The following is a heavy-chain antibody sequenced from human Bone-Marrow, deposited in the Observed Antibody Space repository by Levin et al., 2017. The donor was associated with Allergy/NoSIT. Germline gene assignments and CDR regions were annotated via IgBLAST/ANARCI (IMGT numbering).Heavy chain of an antibody. Sequence: GGSLRLSCAASGFTVSSNYMSWVRQAPGKGLEWVSVIYSGGSTYYADSVKGRFTISRDNSKNTLYLQMNSLRAEDTAVYYCARTDTAMATDNLEYYFDYWGQGTLVTVSS. CDR3: ARTDTAMATDNLEYYFDY. CDR1: GFTVSSNY. D-gene: IGHD5-18*01. J-gene: IGHJ4*02. V-gene: IGHV3-66*01. CDR2: IYSGGST.